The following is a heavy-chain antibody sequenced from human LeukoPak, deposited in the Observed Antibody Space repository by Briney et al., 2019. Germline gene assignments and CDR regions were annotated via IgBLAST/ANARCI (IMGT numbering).Heavy chain of an antibody. J-gene: IGHJ6*02. V-gene: IGHV3-9*01. CDR1: GFTFDDYA. Sequence: GRSLRPSCAASGFTFDDYAMHWVRQAPGKGLEWVSGISWNSGSIGYADSVKGRFTISRDNAKNSLYLQMNSLRAEDTALYYCAKDYYGSGSYHGMDVWGQGATVTVSS. CDR3: AKDYYGSGSYHGMDV. CDR2: ISWNSGSI. D-gene: IGHD3-10*01.